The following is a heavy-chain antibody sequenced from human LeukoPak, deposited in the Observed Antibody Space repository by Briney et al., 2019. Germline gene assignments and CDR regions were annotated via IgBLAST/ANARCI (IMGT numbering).Heavy chain of an antibody. Sequence: PSETLSLTCAVSGGSISSGGYSWSWIRQPPGKGLEWIGYIYHSGSTYYNPSLKSRVTISVDTSKNQFSLKLSSVTAADTAVYYCARREPRAAFDPWGQGTLVTVSS. CDR3: ARREPRAAFDP. D-gene: IGHD1-26*01. CDR2: IYHSGST. V-gene: IGHV4-30-2*01. CDR1: GGSISSGGYS. J-gene: IGHJ5*02.